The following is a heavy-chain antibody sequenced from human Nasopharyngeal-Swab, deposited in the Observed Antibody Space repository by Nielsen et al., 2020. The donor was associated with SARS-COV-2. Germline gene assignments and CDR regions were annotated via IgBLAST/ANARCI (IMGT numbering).Heavy chain of an antibody. J-gene: IGHJ4*02. D-gene: IGHD2-15*01. V-gene: IGHV4-39*01. CDR3: ARHLRDGVVVAAPYYFDY. CDR1: GGSISSSSYY. Sequence: GSLRLSCTVSGGSISSSSYYWGWIRQPPGKGLEWIGGIYYSGNTYYNPSLKSRVTISVNTSKNQFSLKLSSVTAADTAVYYCARHLRDGVVVAAPYYFDYWGQGTLVTVSS. CDR2: IYYSGNT.